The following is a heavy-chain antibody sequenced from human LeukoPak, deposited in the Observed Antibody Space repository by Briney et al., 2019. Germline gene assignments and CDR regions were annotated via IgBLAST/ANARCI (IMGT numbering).Heavy chain of an antibody. V-gene: IGHV3-48*02. CDR1: GFTFSSYS. D-gene: IGHD3-3*01. Sequence: GGSLRLSCAASGFTFSSYSMNWVRQAPGKGLEWVSYISSSSTIYYADSVKGRFTISRDNAKNSLYLQMNSLRDEDTAVYYCARGGYDFWSGLSAPDYWGQGTLVTVSS. CDR3: ARGGYDFWSGLSAPDY. J-gene: IGHJ4*02. CDR2: ISSSSTI.